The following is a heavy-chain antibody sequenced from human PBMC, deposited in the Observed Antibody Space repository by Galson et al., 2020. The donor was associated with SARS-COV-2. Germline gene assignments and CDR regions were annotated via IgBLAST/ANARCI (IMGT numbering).Heavy chain of an antibody. D-gene: IGHD4-17*01. J-gene: IGHJ6*02. V-gene: IGHV4-39*01. CDR1: AGSISSSRYY. CDR2: IYYSGST. CDR3: ARRLPHHYGMDV. Sequence: SETLSLTCTVSAGSISSSRYYWGWIRQPPGKGLEWIANIYYSGSTYYNPSLKSRVTISVDTSKDQFSLKLNSVNAADTAVYYCARRLPHHYGMDVWGQGTTVTVSS.